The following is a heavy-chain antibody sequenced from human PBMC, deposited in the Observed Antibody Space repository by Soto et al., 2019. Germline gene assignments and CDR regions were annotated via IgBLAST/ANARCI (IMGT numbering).Heavy chain of an antibody. Sequence: QVQLVESGGGVVQPGRSLRLSCAASGFTFSSYGMHWVRQAPGKGLEWVAVIWYDGSNKYYADSVKGRFTISRDNSENTLYLRVDRLRAEATAVYYCARAIGRPPAWMYSMAFWGQGATVTVSS. CDR1: GFTFSSYG. V-gene: IGHV3-33*01. CDR3: ARAIGRPPAWMYSMAF. J-gene: IGHJ6*02. CDR2: IWYDGSNK. D-gene: IGHD5-12*01.